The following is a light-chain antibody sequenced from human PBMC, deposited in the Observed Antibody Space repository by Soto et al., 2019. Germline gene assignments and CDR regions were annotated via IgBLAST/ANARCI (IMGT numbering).Light chain of an antibody. CDR3: QHYNSYSEA. V-gene: IGKV1-5*03. CDR2: KAS. J-gene: IGKJ1*01. Sequence: DIQMTQSPSTLSGSVGDRVTITCRASQTISSWLAWYQQKPGKAPKLLIYKASTLKSGVPSRFSGSGSGTEFTLTISSLPPDDFAAYYCQHYNSYSEAFGQGTKGERK. CDR1: QTISSW.